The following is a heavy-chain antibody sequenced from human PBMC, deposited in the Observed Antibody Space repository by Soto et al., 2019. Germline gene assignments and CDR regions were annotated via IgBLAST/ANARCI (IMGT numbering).Heavy chain of an antibody. CDR2: ISNNGRST. CDR1: GFSFGDHY. Sequence: EVQLVESGGGLVQPGGSLRVSCAASGFSFGDHYMHWVRQTPGKGLVWVSRISNNGRSTFYADSVKGRFTISRDDAKKLFFLQMSSLGAEDTAVYFCAREVVAPDFYYLAFWGRGPLVPVSS. V-gene: IGHV3-74*01. CDR3: AREVVAPDFYYLAF. J-gene: IGHJ4*02. D-gene: IGHD2-21*02.